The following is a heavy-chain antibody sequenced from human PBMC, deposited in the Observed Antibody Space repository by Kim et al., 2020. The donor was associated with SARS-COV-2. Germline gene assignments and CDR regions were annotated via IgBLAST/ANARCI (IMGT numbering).Heavy chain of an antibody. D-gene: IGHD3-22*01. J-gene: IGHJ4*02. CDR2: IYYSGSP. Sequence: SETLSLTCTVSGGSISSGGYYWSWIRQHPGKGLEWIVYIYYSGSPNYTPSLKSPVTISVATSKNPFTLKLGSVTAADTAVYYCARMYYYDSSGYYKTVVDYFGSWGQGTLVTV. CDR1: GGSISSGGYY. CDR3: ARMYYYDSSGYYKTVVDYFGS. V-gene: IGHV4-31*01.